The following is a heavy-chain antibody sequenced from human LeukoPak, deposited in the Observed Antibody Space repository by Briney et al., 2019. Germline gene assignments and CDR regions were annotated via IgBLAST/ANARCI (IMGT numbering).Heavy chain of an antibody. D-gene: IGHD3-3*01. Sequence: SETLSLTCAVYGGSFSGYYWSWIRQPPGKGLEWIGYIYYSGSTNYNPSLKSRVTISVDTSKNQFSLKLSSVTAADTAVYYCARWSTAFDYWGQGTLVTVSS. CDR1: GGSFSGYY. V-gene: IGHV4-59*01. J-gene: IGHJ4*02. CDR3: ARWSTAFDY. CDR2: IYYSGST.